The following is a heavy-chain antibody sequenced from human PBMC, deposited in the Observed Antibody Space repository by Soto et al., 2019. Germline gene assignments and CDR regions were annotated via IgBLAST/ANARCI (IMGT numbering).Heavy chain of an antibody. Sequence: GGSLRLSCAASGFTFSSYDMHWVRQATGKGLEWVSAIGTAGDTYYPGSVKGRFTISRENAKNSLYLQMNSLRAEDTAVYYCARTARTRYDILTGYYNYYYGMAVWGQGTTVTVSS. V-gene: IGHV3-13*01. D-gene: IGHD3-9*01. J-gene: IGHJ6*02. CDR1: GFTFSSYD. CDR2: IGTAGDT. CDR3: ARTARTRYDILTGYYNYYYGMAV.